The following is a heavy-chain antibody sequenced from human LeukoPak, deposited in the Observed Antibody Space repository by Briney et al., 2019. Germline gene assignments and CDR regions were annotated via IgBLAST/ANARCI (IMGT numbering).Heavy chain of an antibody. CDR1: GFTFSSYA. CDR2: ISGSGGST. D-gene: IGHD2-2*01. CDR3: AKAYCSSTSCYADY. V-gene: IGHV3-23*01. Sequence: GGSLRLPCAASGFTFSSYAMSWVRQAPGKGLEWVSAISGSGGSTYYADSVKGRFTISRNNSKNTLYLQMNSLRAEDTAVYYCAKAYCSSTSCYADYWGQGTLVTVSS. J-gene: IGHJ4*02.